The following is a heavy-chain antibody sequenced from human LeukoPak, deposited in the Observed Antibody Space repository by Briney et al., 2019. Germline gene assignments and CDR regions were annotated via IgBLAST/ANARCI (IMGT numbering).Heavy chain of an antibody. CDR1: GGSISSSSYY. V-gene: IGHV4-39*07. CDR2: IYYSGST. CDR3: AREATTGIGWFDP. J-gene: IGHJ5*02. D-gene: IGHD4-17*01. Sequence: SETLSLTCTVSGGSISSSSYYWGWIRQPPGKGLEWIGSIYYSGSTYYNPSLKSRVTISVDTSKNQFSLKLTSVTAADTAVYYCAREATTGIGWFDPWGQGTLVTVSS.